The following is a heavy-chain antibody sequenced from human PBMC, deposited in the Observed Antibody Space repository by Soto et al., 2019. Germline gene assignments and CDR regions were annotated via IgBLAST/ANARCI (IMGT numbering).Heavy chain of an antibody. CDR2: ISWHSGSI. D-gene: IGHD2-15*01. CDR1: GFTFDDYA. CDR3: AKDGRRYCSGGSRLQIGY. J-gene: IGHJ4*02. Sequence: EVQLVESGGGLVQPGRSLRLSCAASGFTFDDYAMHWVRQAPGKGLEWVSGISWHSGSIGYAGSVKGRFTISRDNAKNSLYRQMNSLRAEDTALYYGAKDGRRYCSGGSRLQIGYWGQGNLVTVSS. V-gene: IGHV3-9*01.